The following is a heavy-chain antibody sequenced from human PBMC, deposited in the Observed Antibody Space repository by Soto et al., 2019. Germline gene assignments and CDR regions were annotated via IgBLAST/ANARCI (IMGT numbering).Heavy chain of an antibody. CDR1: GFTFSSYA. Sequence: QVQLVESGGGVVQPGRSLRLSCAASGFTFSSYAVHWVRQAPGKGLEWVAVISYDGSNKYYADSVKGRFTISRDNSKNTLYLQMNSLRAEDTAVYYCARDLAGLGELSIGLDYWGQGTLVTVSS. V-gene: IGHV3-30-3*01. J-gene: IGHJ4*02. CDR2: ISYDGSNK. CDR3: ARDLAGLGELSIGLDY. D-gene: IGHD3-16*02.